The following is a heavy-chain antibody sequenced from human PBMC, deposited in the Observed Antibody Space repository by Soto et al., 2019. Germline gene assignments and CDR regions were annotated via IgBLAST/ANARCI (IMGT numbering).Heavy chain of an antibody. CDR1: GGSISSSSYY. CDR3: ARHIGQIGGYYYYYMDV. V-gene: IGHV4-39*01. CDR2: IYYSGST. D-gene: IGHD3-16*01. Sequence: SETLSLTCTVSGGSISSSSYYWGWIRQPPGKGLEWIGSIYYSGSTYYNPSLKSRVTISVDTSKNQFSLKLSSVTAADTAVYYCARHIGQIGGYYYYYMDVWGKGTTVTVSS. J-gene: IGHJ6*03.